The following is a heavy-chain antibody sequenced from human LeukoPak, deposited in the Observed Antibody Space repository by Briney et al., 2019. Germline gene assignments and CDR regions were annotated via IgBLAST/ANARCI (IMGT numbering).Heavy chain of an antibody. CDR3: ARESEIRFLEWSFVFDY. D-gene: IGHD3-3*01. CDR1: GFTFSDYY. J-gene: IGHJ4*02. CDR2: ISNSGSTI. V-gene: IGHV3-11*04. Sequence: GGSLRLSCAASGFTFSDYYMSWIRQAPGKGLGWVSYISNSGSTIYYAESVKGRFTISRDNAKNSLYLQMNSLRAEDTAIYYCARESEIRFLEWSFVFDYWGQGTLVTVSS.